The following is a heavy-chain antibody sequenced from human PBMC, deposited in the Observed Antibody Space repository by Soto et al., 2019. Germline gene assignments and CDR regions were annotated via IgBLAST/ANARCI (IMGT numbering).Heavy chain of an antibody. J-gene: IGHJ4*02. CDR3: ATYSDILTGYYHSPYFDY. D-gene: IGHD3-9*01. V-gene: IGHV1-24*01. CDR2: FDPEDGET. Sequence: ASVKVSCKVSGYTLTELSMHWVRQAPGKGLEWMGGFDPEDGETIYAQKFQGRVTMTEDTSTDPAYMELSSLRSEDTAVYYCATYSDILTGYYHSPYFDYWGQGTLVTVSS. CDR1: GYTLTELS.